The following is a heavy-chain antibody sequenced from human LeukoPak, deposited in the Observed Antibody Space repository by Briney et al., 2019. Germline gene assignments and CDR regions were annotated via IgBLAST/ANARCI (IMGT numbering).Heavy chain of an antibody. Sequence: GGSLRLSCAASGFTFSDYSMNWVRQAPGMGLEWVSNIRGSGSGIYYADSVKGRFTISRDNAKNSLDLQMNSLRAEDTAFYYCARDLNWGFDFWGRGALVTVSS. J-gene: IGHJ4*02. CDR2: IRGSGSGI. D-gene: IGHD7-27*01. CDR3: ARDLNWGFDF. CDR1: GFTFSDYS. V-gene: IGHV3-48*04.